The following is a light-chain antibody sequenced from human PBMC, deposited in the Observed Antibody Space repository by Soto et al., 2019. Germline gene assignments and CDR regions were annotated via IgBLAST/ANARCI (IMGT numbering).Light chain of an antibody. Sequence: DFQLTQSPSSLSASVGDRVTITCRTSESISGYLSCYQQKAGQPPKLLIFAASSLQNGAPSRFSGRGSGTEYTLTIIILQAEDFATYYSHQRYIYSPAFGQGTKVEIQ. V-gene: IGKV1-39*01. J-gene: IGKJ1*01. CDR1: ESISGY. CDR2: AAS. CDR3: HQRYIYSPA.